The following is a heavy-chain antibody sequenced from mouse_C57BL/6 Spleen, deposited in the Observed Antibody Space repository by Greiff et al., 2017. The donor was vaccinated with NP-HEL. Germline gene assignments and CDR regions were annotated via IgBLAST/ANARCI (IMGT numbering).Heavy chain of an antibody. V-gene: IGHV1-82*01. CDR2: IYPGDGDT. CDR1: GYAFSSSW. CDR3: ARSSSRLAELAY. D-gene: IGHD6-2*01. J-gene: IGHJ3*01. Sequence: VQLQQSGPELVKPGASVKISCKASGYAFSSSWMNWVKQRPGKGLEWIGRIYPGDGDTNYNGKFKGKATLTADKSSSTAYMQLSSLTSEDSAVYFCARSSSRLAELAYWGQGTLVTVSA.